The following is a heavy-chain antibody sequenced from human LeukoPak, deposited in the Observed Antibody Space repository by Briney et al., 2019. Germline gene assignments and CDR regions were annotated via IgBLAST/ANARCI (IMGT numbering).Heavy chain of an antibody. J-gene: IGHJ4*02. V-gene: IGHV3-30*02. CDR3: AKSFYYDSSGYSDY. CDR2: IRFDGRNQ. Sequence: GGSLRLSCVASGFTFSRFGIHWVRQAPGKGLEWVAYIRFDGRNQYYGDSVKGRFTISRDNSNNTLYLQMNSLRPEDTAVYYCAKSFYYDSSGYSDYWGQGTLVTVSS. CDR1: GFTFSRFG. D-gene: IGHD3-22*01.